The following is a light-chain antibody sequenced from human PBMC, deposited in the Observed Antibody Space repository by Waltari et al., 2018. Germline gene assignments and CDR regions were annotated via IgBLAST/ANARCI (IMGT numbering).Light chain of an antibody. CDR1: STYNF. J-gene: IGLJ3*02. V-gene: IGLV1-51*02. CDR3: GTWDNSVSVSV. CDR2: ENN. Sequence: QSVLTQPPSVSAAPGQKVTISCSGASTYNFVSWYQQVPGTAPKLLIYENNKRPSGTPDPFAGAQSGTSATLVITGLQAGDEADYYCGTWDNSVSVSVFGGGTKLTVL.